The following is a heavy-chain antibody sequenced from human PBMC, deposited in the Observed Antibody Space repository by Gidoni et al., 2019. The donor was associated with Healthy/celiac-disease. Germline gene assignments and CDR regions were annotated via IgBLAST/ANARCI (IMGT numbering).Heavy chain of an antibody. Sequence: QVQLVQSGAEVKKPGASVKVSCKVSGYTLTELSMHWVRQAPGKGLEWMGGFDPEDGETIYAQKFQGRVTMTEDTPTDTAYMELSSLRSEDTAVYYCATDGVNCSGGSCYPDDAFDIWGQGTMVTVSS. D-gene: IGHD2-15*01. CDR3: ATDGVNCSGGSCYPDDAFDI. J-gene: IGHJ3*02. CDR2: FDPEDGET. CDR1: GYTLTELS. V-gene: IGHV1-24*01.